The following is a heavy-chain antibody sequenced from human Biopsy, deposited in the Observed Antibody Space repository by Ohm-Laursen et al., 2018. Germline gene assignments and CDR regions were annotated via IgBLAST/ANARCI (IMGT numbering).Heavy chain of an antibody. J-gene: IGHJ3*02. CDR2: VYYTGST. D-gene: IGHD1-26*01. V-gene: IGHV4-59*12. CDR3: ARGTGRYYVYGAFDI. CDR1: GDSISSYY. Sequence: TLSLTCTVSGDSISSYYWSWIRQPPGKGLQWIGYVYYTGSTDYNPSLQSRVTISVDTSKNHFSLRLRSVTAADTAVYYCARGTGRYYVYGAFDIWGQGTVVTVSS.